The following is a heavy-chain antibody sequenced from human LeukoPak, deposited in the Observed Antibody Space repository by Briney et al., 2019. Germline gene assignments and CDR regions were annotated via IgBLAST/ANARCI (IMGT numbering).Heavy chain of an antibody. V-gene: IGHV7-4-1*02. CDR2: INTNTGNP. CDR1: GYTFTSYA. D-gene: IGHD3-10*01. J-gene: IGHJ5*02. Sequence: ASVKVSCKASGYTFTSYAMNWVRQAPGQGLEWMGWINTNTGNPTYAQGFTGRFVFSLDTSVSTAYLQISSLKAEDTAVYYCARDRKTRTMVRGAYSNNWFDPWGQGTLVTVSS. CDR3: ARDRKTRTMVRGAYSNNWFDP.